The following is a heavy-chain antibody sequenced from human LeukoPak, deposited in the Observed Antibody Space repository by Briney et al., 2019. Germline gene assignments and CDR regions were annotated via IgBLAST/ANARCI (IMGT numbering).Heavy chain of an antibody. CDR2: SGTRSGTK. V-gene: IGHV3-21*01. D-gene: IGHD3-16*02. Sequence: SGGSLRLSCAASGFTLSSLAMHWVRQAPGKGLEWVSSSGTRSGTKYYADSVMGRFTISRDSAMNSVPLQINSLRAEDTAVYYCLLQMTYGELSDPDFRGQGTLVTVSS. J-gene: IGHJ4*02. CDR1: GFTLSSLA. CDR3: LLQMTYGELSDPDF.